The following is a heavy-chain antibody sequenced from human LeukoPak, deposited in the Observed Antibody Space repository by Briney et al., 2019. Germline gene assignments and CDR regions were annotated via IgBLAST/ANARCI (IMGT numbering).Heavy chain of an antibody. J-gene: IGHJ6*02. CDR1: GGSISNYY. V-gene: IGHV4-59*12. Sequence: PSGALSLTCSVSGGSISNYYWTWIRQPPGKGLEWIGYIYYSGNTNHNRSLKSRVTISLDTLKNQFSLKLSSVTAADTAVYYCARGDGYKYYYYYGMDVWGQGTTVTVSS. D-gene: IGHD5-24*01. CDR3: ARGDGYKYYYYYGMDV. CDR2: IYYSGNT.